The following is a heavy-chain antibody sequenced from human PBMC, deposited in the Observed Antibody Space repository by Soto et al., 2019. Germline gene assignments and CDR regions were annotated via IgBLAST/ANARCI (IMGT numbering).Heavy chain of an antibody. CDR2: ISGSGDTT. CDR3: AKLRDFVVLPAGILDY. D-gene: IGHD2-8*01. J-gene: IGHJ4*02. CDR1: GFTFSSYA. Sequence: PGGSLRLSCAASGFTFSSYAMSWVRQAPGKGLEWVSGISGSGDTTYYAHSVKGRFTISRDDFKNTLYLQMNSLRTEDTAIYYCAKLRDFVVLPAGILDYWGPGTLVTVSS. V-gene: IGHV3-23*01.